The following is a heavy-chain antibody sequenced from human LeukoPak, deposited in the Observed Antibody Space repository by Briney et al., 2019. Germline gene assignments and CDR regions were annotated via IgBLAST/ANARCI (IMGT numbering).Heavy chain of an antibody. J-gene: IGHJ4*02. CDR1: GFTFSTYA. Sequence: GGSLRLPCAASGFTFSTYAMHWVRQAPGKGLEWVAVISYDGSNKYYADSVKGRFTISRDNAKNSLYLQMNSLRVEDTAVYYCARSILVAGFDYWGQGTLVTVSS. D-gene: IGHD6-19*01. CDR2: ISYDGSNK. CDR3: ARSILVAGFDY. V-gene: IGHV3-30*03.